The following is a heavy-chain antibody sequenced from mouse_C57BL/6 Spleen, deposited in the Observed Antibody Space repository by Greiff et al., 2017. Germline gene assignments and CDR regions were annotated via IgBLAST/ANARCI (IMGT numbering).Heavy chain of an antibody. D-gene: IGHD2-2*01. J-gene: IGHJ4*01. Sequence: QVQLQQPGAELVKPGASVKMSCKASGYTFTSYWITWVKQRPGQGLEWIGDIYPGSGSTNYNEKFKSKATLTVDTSSSTAYMQLSSLTSEDSAVYYCARGGSTMVPTGYAMDYWGQGTSVTVSS. CDR2: IYPGSGST. CDR1: GYTFTSYW. V-gene: IGHV1-55*01. CDR3: ARGGSTMVPTGYAMDY.